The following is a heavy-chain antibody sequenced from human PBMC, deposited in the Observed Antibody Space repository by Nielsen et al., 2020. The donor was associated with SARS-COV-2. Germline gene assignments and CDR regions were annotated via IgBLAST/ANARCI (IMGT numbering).Heavy chain of an antibody. CDR3: ARSIAARPGRGNLFDY. Sequence: ASVKVSCKASGYTFTSYAMHWVRQAPGQRLEWMGWINAGNGNTKYSQKFQGRVTITRDTSASTAYMELSSLRSEDTAVYYCARSIAARPGRGNLFDYWGQGTLVTVSS. J-gene: IGHJ4*02. V-gene: IGHV1-3*01. CDR2: INAGNGNT. CDR1: GYTFTSYA. D-gene: IGHD6-6*01.